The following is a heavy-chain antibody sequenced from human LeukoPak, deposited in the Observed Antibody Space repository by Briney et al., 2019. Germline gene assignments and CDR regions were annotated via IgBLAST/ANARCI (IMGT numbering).Heavy chain of an antibody. CDR2: ISHSGTT. CDR3: ACTTINDILTGYYSFDY. Sequence: NPSETLSLTCTVSDYSISSGYFWGWIRQPPGKGLEWIGTISHSGTTYYNPSLKSRVTILVDTSKNQFSLKLSSVTAADTAVYYCACTTINDILTGYYSFDYWGQGTLVTVSS. J-gene: IGHJ4*02. D-gene: IGHD3-9*01. CDR1: DYSISSGYF. V-gene: IGHV4-38-2*02.